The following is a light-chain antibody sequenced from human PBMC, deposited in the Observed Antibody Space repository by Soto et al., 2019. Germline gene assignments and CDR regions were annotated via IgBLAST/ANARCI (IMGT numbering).Light chain of an antibody. CDR1: SSDIGGYNY. J-gene: IGLJ3*02. V-gene: IGLV2-8*01. CDR3: NSYAGSNNWV. Sequence: QSALTQPPSASGSPGQSVTISCTGTSSDIGGYNYVPWYQQLPGKAPKLIIYEVSKRPSGVPDRFSGSKSGNTASLTVSGLRADDEADYYRNSYAGSNNWVFGGGTKLTVL. CDR2: EVS.